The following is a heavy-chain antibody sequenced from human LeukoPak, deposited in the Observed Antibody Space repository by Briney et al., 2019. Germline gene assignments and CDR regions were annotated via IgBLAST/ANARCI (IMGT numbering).Heavy chain of an antibody. J-gene: IGHJ6*02. V-gene: IGHV4-31*03. Sequence: SQTLSLTCTVSGGXISSGGYYWSWIRQHPEKGLEWIGYIYYSGSTNYNPSLKSRVTISVDTSKNQFSLKLSSVTAADTAVYYCARHRGGDYYDSSSTARYGMDVWGQGTTVTVSS. D-gene: IGHD3-22*01. CDR1: GGXISSGGYY. CDR3: ARHRGGDYYDSSSTARYGMDV. CDR2: IYYSGST.